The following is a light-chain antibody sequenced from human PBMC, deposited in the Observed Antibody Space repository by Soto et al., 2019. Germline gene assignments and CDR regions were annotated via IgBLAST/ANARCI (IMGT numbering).Light chain of an antibody. CDR3: AAWDDSLNAPV. V-gene: IGLV1-36*01. CDR2: YDD. Sequence: QSVLTQPPTVSEAPRQRVTISCSGSSSNIGNNAVNWYQQLPGKAPKLLIYYDDLLPSGVSDRFSGSKSGTSASLAISGLQSEDEADYYCAAWDDSLNAPVFGGGTKLTVL. CDR1: SSNIGNNA. J-gene: IGLJ3*02.